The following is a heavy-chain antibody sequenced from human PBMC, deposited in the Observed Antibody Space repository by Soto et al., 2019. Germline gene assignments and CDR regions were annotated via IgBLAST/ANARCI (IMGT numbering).Heavy chain of an antibody. V-gene: IGHV1-18*01. Sequence: QVQLVQSGAEVKKPGASVKVSCKASGYTFTSYGISWVRQAPGQGLEWMGWISAYNGNTNYAQKLQGRVTMTTDTSTSTDYMELRSLRSDDTAVYYCARDRENYYDSSPFDYWGQGTLVTVSS. D-gene: IGHD3-22*01. CDR3: ARDRENYYDSSPFDY. CDR2: ISAYNGNT. CDR1: GYTFTSYG. J-gene: IGHJ4*02.